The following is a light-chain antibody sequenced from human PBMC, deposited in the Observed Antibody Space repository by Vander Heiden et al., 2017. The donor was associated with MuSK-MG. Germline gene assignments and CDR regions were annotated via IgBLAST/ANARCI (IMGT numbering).Light chain of an antibody. CDR3: QTWGTGMV. V-gene: IGLV4-69*01. CDR2: LNSDGSH. CDR1: RRHSSYA. Sequence: QLVLTQSPSASASLGASVKLTCTLSRRHSSYASPWPQQQPEKGPRYLMKLNSDGSHSKGDGIPDRFSGSSSGAERYLTISSLQSEDEADYYCQTWGTGMVFGGGTKLTVL. J-gene: IGLJ3*02.